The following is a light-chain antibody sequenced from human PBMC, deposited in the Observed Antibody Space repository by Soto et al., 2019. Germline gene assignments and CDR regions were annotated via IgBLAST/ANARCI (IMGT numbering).Light chain of an antibody. Sequence: DIPMTQSPSTLSASVGDRVTITCRASQSISSWLAWYQQKPGKAPKLLIYKASSLESGVPSRFSGSGSGTEFTLTISSLQPDDFATYYCQQYNSYSPLTFGEGTKVDIK. CDR2: KAS. CDR1: QSISSW. CDR3: QQYNSYSPLT. J-gene: IGKJ4*01. V-gene: IGKV1-5*03.